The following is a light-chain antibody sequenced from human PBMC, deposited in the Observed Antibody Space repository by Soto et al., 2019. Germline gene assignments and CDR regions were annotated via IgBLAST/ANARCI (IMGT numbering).Light chain of an antibody. J-gene: IGLJ2*01. CDR2: DVN. V-gene: IGLV2-14*03. Sequence: QSVLTQPASVSGSPGQSITISCTGTSRDVGGYSYVSWYQQHPGKAPKLMIYDVNNRPSGVSDRFSGSKSGNTASLTISGLQAEEESDYYCSSFTSYSTLVFGGGTKLTVL. CDR1: SRDVGGYSY. CDR3: SSFTSYSTLV.